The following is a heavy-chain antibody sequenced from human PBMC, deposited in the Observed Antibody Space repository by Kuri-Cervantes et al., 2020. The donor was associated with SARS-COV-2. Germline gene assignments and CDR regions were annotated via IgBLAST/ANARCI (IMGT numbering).Heavy chain of an antibody. J-gene: IGHJ4*02. CDR2: SNAGNGNT. CDR1: GYTFTSYA. CDR3: ARAIDY. V-gene: IGHV1-3*02. Sequence: ASVKVSCKASGYTFTSYAMHWVRQAPGQRLEWMGWSNAGNGNTKYSQEFQGRVTMTRDTSISTAYMELSRLRSDDTAVYYCARAIDYWGQGTLVTVSS.